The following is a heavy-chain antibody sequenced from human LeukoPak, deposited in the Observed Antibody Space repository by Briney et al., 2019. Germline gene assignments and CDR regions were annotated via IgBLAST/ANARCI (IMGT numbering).Heavy chain of an antibody. D-gene: IGHD3-10*01. CDR3: ARLSPYLGSGSSAFPDDY. V-gene: IGHV4-39*01. CDR1: GGSISTCRYY. CDR2: ICYSGNA. Sequence: PSETLSLTCTVAGGSISTCRYYWGWIRQPPGKGLEWIGNICYSGNAYYNPSLKSRVTMTVDTSKKQFSLNLTSVTAADTAVYYCARLSPYLGSGSSAFPDDYWGQGTLVTVSS. J-gene: IGHJ4*02.